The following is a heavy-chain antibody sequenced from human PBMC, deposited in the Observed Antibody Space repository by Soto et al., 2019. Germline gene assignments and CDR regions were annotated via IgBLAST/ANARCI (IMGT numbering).Heavy chain of an antibody. V-gene: IGHV3-21*01. CDR2: ISSSSSYI. Sequence: GGALRLSCAASGFTFSSYSMNWVRQAPGKGLEKVTSISSSSSYIYYADSVKGRFTISRDNAKNSLYLQMNSLRAEDTAVYYCARDLSPLYSSSSYYYYGMDVWGQGTTVTVSS. D-gene: IGHD6-6*01. CDR3: ARDLSPLYSSSSYYYYGMDV. CDR1: GFTFSSYS. J-gene: IGHJ6*02.